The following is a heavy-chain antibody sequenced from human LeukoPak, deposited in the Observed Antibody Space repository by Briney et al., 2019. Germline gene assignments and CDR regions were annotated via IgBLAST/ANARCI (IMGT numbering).Heavy chain of an antibody. D-gene: IGHD5/OR15-5a*01. J-gene: IGHJ6*03. CDR3: ARDLRPGGLNVYYYYMDV. CDR2: ISSSGSTI. V-gene: IGHV3-11*04. Sequence: GGSLRLSCAASGFTFSDYYMSWIRQAPGKGLEWVSYISSSGSTIYYADSVKGRFTISRDNAKNSLYLQMNSLRAEDTAVYYCARDLRPGGLNVYYYYMDVWGKGTTVTVSS. CDR1: GFTFSDYY.